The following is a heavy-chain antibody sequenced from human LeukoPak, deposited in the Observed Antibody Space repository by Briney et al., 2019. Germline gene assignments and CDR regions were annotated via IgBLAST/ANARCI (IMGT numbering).Heavy chain of an antibody. D-gene: IGHD3-10*01. CDR2: IWYDGSNK. Sequence: GRSLRLSCAASGFRFSSYTMHWVRQAPGKGLEWVAVIWYDGSNKYYADSVKGRFTISRDNSKNTLYLQMNSLRAEDTAVYYCARDPGDYYGSGSSDAFDIWGQGTMVTVSS. J-gene: IGHJ3*02. CDR3: ARDPGDYYGSGSSDAFDI. CDR1: GFRFSSYT. V-gene: IGHV3-33*08.